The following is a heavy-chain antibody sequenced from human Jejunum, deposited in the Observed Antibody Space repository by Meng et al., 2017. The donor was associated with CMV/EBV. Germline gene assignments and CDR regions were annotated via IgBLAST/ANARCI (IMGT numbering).Heavy chain of an antibody. CDR3: VVGHDSRKVAY. CDR1: GFSVGISH. CDR2: ICSGDTT. V-gene: IGHV3-53*01. D-gene: IGHD2-15*01. J-gene: IGHJ4*02. Sequence: CKVSGFSVGISHMNWVRQAPGKGLGWVSVICSGDTTHYADSVKGRFIISRDNSMNTLYLQMDSLRAEDTAVYYCVVGHDSRKVAYWGQGTLVTVSS.